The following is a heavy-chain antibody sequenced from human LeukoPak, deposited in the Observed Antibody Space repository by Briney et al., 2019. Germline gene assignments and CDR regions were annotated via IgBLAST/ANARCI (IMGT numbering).Heavy chain of an antibody. CDR1: GFTFSNCA. CDR2: ISYDGSNK. D-gene: IGHD6-13*01. V-gene: IGHV3-30*18. J-gene: IGHJ1*01. CDR3: AKGRIAAAGNAEYFQH. Sequence: GGSLRLSCAASGFTFSNCAMHWVRQAPGKGLEWVAVISYDGSNKYYADSVKGRFTISRDNSKNTLYLQMNSLRAEDTAVYYCAKGRIAAAGNAEYFQHWGQGTLVTVSS.